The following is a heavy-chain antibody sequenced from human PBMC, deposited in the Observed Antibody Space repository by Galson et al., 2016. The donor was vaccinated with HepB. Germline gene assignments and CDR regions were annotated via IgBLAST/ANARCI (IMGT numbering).Heavy chain of an antibody. CDR1: GLTFDDYT. V-gene: IGHV3-43*01. CDR3: AKALMYDYDSSGWALDQ. CDR2: IGWDGNRR. D-gene: IGHD3-22*01. Sequence: SLRLSCAASGLTFDDYTMHWVRQAPGKGLEWVSLIGWDGNRRDYADSAKGRFVISRDNRKNYLYLEMNSLRTEDTALCYCAKALMYDYDSSGWALDQWGRGTLVSVSS. J-gene: IGHJ4*02.